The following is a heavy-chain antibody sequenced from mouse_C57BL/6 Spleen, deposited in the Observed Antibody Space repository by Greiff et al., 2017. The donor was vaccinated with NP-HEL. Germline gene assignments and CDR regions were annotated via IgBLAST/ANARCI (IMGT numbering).Heavy chain of an antibody. Sequence: EVTLVESGEGLVKPGGSLKLSCAASGFTFSSYAMSWFRQTPDKRLEWVAYLSSGGDYLSYANPVKGRFTISRDNARNTLYLQMSSLKSEDTAMYYCTRDRTTVGFFDYWGQGTTLTVSS. CDR3: TRDRTTVGFFDY. CDR2: LSSGGDYL. V-gene: IGHV5-9-1*02. J-gene: IGHJ2*01. D-gene: IGHD1-1*01. CDR1: GFTFSSYA.